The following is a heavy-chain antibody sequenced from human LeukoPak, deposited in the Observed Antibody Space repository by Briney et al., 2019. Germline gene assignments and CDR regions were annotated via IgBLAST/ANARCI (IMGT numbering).Heavy chain of an antibody. V-gene: IGHV3-23*01. CDR2: ISVSGATT. D-gene: IGHD6-19*01. J-gene: IGHJ4*02. Sequence: GGSLRLSCAGSGFIFSNYAMSWVRQTPGKGLDWVSGISVSGATTYYANSVKGRFTISRDNSKNTLNLQMNSLRAEDTAVYYCARDPSGSSSGWYHFDYWGQGSLVTVSS. CDR1: GFIFSNYA. CDR3: ARDPSGSSSGWYHFDY.